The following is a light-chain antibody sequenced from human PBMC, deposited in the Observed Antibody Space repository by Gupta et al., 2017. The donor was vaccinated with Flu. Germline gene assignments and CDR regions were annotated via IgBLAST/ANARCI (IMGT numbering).Light chain of an antibody. Sequence: DVVMTQSPLSLPVTLGQPASISCRSSQSLVHRDGNTYLNWFLQRPGQSPRRLIYKVSNRDSVVPDRFSGSGSGTDFTLKISRVEAEDVGIYYCMQGSHWRPTFGPGTKVDIK. V-gene: IGKV2-30*02. CDR3: MQGSHWRPT. CDR2: KVS. J-gene: IGKJ3*01. CDR1: QSLVHRDGNTY.